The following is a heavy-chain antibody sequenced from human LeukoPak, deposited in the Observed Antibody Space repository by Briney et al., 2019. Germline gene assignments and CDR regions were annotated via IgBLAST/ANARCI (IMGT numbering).Heavy chain of an antibody. D-gene: IGHD1-26*01. Sequence: ASVKVSCKASGYTFTGYYMHWVRQAPGQGLEWMGRINPNSGGTNYAQKFQGRVTMTRDTSISTAYMELCRLRSDDTAVYYCARRLSGSYLDYWGQGTLVTVSS. CDR1: GYTFTGYY. CDR3: ARRLSGSYLDY. CDR2: INPNSGGT. J-gene: IGHJ4*02. V-gene: IGHV1-2*06.